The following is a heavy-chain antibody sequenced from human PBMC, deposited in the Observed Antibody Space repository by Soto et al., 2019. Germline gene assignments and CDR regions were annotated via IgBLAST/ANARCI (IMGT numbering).Heavy chain of an antibody. CDR3: ARDRRGNDFWSGYPFDY. CDR2: IIPILGIA. V-gene: IGHV1-69*08. D-gene: IGHD3-3*01. J-gene: IGHJ4*02. Sequence: QVQLVQSGAEVKKPGSSVKVSCKASGGTFSSYTISWVRQAPGQGLEWMGRIIPILGIANYAQKFQGRVTITADKSTSTAYMELSSLRSEDTAVYYCARDRRGNDFWSGYPFDYWGQGTLVTVSS. CDR1: GGTFSSYT.